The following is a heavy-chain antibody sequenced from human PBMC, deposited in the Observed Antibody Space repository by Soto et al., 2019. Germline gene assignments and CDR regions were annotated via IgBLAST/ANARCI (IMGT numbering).Heavy chain of an antibody. CDR1: GFAFSTYW. V-gene: IGHV3-74*01. J-gene: IGHJ4*02. Sequence: GGSLRLSCAASGFAFSTYWMHWVRQTPGKGLVWVSRINSDGSDTRYADSVKGRFTIYRDNAKNTLYLQMNSLRAEDTAVYFCVRDRYSSGDIWGQGTLVTVSS. CDR3: VRDRYSSGDI. CDR2: INSDGSDT. D-gene: IGHD2-15*01.